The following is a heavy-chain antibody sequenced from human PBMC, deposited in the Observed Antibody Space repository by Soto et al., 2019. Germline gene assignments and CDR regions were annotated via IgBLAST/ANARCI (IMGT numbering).Heavy chain of an antibody. Sequence: QVQLVESGGGVVQPGRSLRLSCAASGFTFSSYAMHWVRQAPGKGLEWVAVISYDGSNKYYADSVKGRFTISRDNSKNTLYLQMNSLRAEDTAVYYCARDILATNKDPYYYGMDVWGQGTTVTVSS. D-gene: IGHD5-12*01. CDR3: ARDILATNKDPYYYGMDV. CDR2: ISYDGSNK. CDR1: GFTFSSYA. V-gene: IGHV3-30-3*01. J-gene: IGHJ6*02.